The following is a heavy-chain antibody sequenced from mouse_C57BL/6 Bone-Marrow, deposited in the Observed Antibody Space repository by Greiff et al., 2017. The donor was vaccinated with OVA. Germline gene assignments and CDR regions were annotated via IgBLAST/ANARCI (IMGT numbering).Heavy chain of an antibody. Sequence: QVQLQQPVAELVKPGASVTLSCKASGYTFTSYWMPWVKQRPGQGLEWIGMIHPNSGSTNYNAKFKSKATLTVDKSSSTAYMQLSSLTSEDSAVYYCARTRLRFYAMDYGGQGTSVTVAS. CDR1: GYTFTSYW. V-gene: IGHV1-64*01. D-gene: IGHD1-1*01. CDR3: ARTRLRFYAMDY. J-gene: IGHJ4*01. CDR2: IHPNSGST.